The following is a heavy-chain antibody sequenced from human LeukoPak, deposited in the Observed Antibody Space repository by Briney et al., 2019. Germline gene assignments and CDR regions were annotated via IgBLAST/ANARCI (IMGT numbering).Heavy chain of an antibody. D-gene: IGHD2-2*01. J-gene: IGHJ4*02. Sequence: SVKVSCKASGGTFSSYAISWVRQAPGQGLEWMGGIIPIFGTANYAQKFQGRVTITADESTSTAYMELSSLRSEDTAVYYCARVVSYCSSTSCYLAAFDYWGQGTLVTVSS. CDR3: ARVVSYCSSTSCYLAAFDY. CDR1: GGTFSSYA. V-gene: IGHV1-69*13. CDR2: IIPIFGTA.